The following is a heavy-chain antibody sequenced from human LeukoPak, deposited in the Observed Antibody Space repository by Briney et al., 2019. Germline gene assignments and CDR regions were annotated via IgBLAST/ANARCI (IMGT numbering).Heavy chain of an antibody. CDR1: GFTFDDYA. V-gene: IGHV3-9*01. CDR3: AINKPGWYDY. D-gene: IGHD6-19*01. J-gene: IGHJ4*02. Sequence: PGGSLRLSCAASGFTFDDYAMHWVRHAPGKGLEWVSGISWNSGSIGYADSVKRRFTISRDNAKNSLYLQMNSLRAEDTALYYCAINKPGWYDYWGQGTLVTVSS. CDR2: ISWNSGSI.